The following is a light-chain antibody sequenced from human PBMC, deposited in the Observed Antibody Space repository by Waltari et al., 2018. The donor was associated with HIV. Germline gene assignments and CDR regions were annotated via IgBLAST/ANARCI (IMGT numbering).Light chain of an antibody. V-gene: IGLV2-8*01. Sequence: QYALTQTPTATGSTGQPVTITRTGASSDLGVYNYVPWYQKRPGKAPKVIITEVSKRSPGVPYRFSGPTSGNTSHLAVSVLHAYDGAEFLCSFYGGRHILVFGGCTKLTAL. CDR2: EVS. CDR3: SFYGGRHILV. J-gene: IGLJ2*01. CDR1: SSDLGVYNY.